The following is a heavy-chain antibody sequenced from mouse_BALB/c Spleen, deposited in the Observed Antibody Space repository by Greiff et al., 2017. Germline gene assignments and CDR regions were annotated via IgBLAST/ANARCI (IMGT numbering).Heavy chain of an antibody. CDR1: GFSLTGYG. V-gene: IGHV2-6-7*01. CDR2: IWGDGST. D-gene: IGHD1-1*01. Sequence: VHLVESGPGLVAPSQSLSITCTVSGFSLTGYGVNWVRQPPGKGLEWLGMIWGDGSTDYNSALKSRLSISKDNSKSQVFLKMNSLQTDDTARYYCARDAHYYGSSRPYAMDYWGQGTSVTVSS. CDR3: ARDAHYYGSSRPYAMDY. J-gene: IGHJ4*01.